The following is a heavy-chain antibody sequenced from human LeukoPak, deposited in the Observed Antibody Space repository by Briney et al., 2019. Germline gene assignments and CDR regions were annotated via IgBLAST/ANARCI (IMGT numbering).Heavy chain of an antibody. V-gene: IGHV1-69*05. CDR2: IIPIFGTA. D-gene: IGHD3-3*01. J-gene: IGHJ4*02. CDR1: GGTFSSYA. Sequence: SVKASCKASGGTFSSYAISWVRQAPGQGLEWMGRIIPIFGTANYAQKFQGRVTITTDESTSTAYMELSSLRSEDTAVYYCARESPLRFLEWLFDYWGQGTLVTVSS. CDR3: ARESPLRFLEWLFDY.